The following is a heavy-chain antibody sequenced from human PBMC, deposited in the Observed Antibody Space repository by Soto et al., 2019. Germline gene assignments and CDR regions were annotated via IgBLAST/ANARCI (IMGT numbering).Heavy chain of an antibody. D-gene: IGHD3-16*02. CDR2: ISWNSGSI. CDR3: AKGGWDALGELSPPIMDV. V-gene: IGHV3-9*01. Sequence: PGGSLRLSCAASGFTFDDYAMHWVRQAPGKGLEWVSGISWNSGSIGYADSVKGRFTISRDNAKNSLYLQMNSLRAEDTALYYCAKGGWDALGELSPPIMDVWGKGTTVTVSS. J-gene: IGHJ6*03. CDR1: GFTFDDYA.